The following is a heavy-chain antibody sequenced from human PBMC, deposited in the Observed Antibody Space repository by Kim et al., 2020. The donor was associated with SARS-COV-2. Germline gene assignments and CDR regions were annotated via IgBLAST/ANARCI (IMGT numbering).Heavy chain of an antibody. CDR3: ARVVGSSGWYGMNDY. V-gene: IGHV4-39*07. J-gene: IGHJ4*02. D-gene: IGHD6-19*01. Sequence: PSLQSRVTISVDTSKNQFSLKLSSVTAADTAVYYCARVVGSSGWYGMNDYWGQGTLVTVSS.